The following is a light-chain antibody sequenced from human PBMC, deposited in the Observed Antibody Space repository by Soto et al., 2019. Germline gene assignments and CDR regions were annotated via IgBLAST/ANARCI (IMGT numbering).Light chain of an antibody. Sequence: EIILTQSPATLYVSPGERATLSCRASQSLTSNLAWYQQRPGQAPRLLIYDTSTRATDIPARFSGSGSGTEFTLTIASLQSEDFAVYYCQQYGSSPRTFGQGTKLEI. CDR1: QSLTSN. CDR3: QQYGSSPRT. J-gene: IGKJ2*01. CDR2: DTS. V-gene: IGKV3-15*01.